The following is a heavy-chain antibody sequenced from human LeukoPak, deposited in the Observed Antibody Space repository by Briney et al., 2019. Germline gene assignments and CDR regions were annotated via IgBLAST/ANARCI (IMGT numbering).Heavy chain of an antibody. CDR1: GLTFSSYS. Sequence: GGSLRLSCPVSGLTFSSYSMNWVRQAPGKGLEWVSSISSSSSYIYYADSVKGRFTISRDNAKNSLYLQMNSLRAEGTAVYYCARAYAGYSSGCSLYWGQGTLVTVSS. CDR3: ARAYAGYSSGCSLY. V-gene: IGHV3-21*01. CDR2: ISSSSSYI. J-gene: IGHJ4*02. D-gene: IGHD6-19*01.